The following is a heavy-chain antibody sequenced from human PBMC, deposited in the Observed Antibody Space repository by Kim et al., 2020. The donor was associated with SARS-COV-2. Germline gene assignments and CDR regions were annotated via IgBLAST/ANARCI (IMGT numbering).Heavy chain of an antibody. V-gene: IGHV4-39*07. J-gene: IGHJ4*01. CDR2: IYYSGKT. CDR1: GGSIGSSNYY. Sequence: SETLSHTCNVSGGSIGSSNYYWGWIRQPPGKGLEWIGCIYYSGKTYDNPSLKSRVTISLDLSKNHFSMNLRSATAADTAMYYCARATGFGTSWYYFDSWG. CDR3: ARATGFGTSWYYFDS. D-gene: IGHD1-1*01.